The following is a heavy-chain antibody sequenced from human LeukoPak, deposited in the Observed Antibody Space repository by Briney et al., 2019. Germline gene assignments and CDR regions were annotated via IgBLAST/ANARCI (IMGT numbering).Heavy chain of an antibody. Sequence: GGSLRLSCAASGFTFSSYEVNWVRQAPGKGLEWVSYISSSGSTIYYADSVKGRFTISRDNAKNSLYLQMNSLRAEDTAVYYCARDHMGYDYWGQGTLVTVSS. CDR3: ARDHMGYDY. D-gene: IGHD1-26*01. J-gene: IGHJ4*02. CDR2: ISSSGSTI. V-gene: IGHV3-48*03. CDR1: GFTFSSYE.